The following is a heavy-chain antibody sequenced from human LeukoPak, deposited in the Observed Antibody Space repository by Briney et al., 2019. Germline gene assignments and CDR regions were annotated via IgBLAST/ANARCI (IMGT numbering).Heavy chain of an antibody. CDR1: GGSISSSNW. V-gene: IGHV4-4*02. Sequence: SETLSLTCAVSGGSISSSNWWSWVRQPPGKGLEWIGEIYHSGSTNYNPSLKSRVTISVDKSKNQFSLKLSSVTAADTAVYYCARVPHLYSSSWPSFDYWGQGTLVTVSS. D-gene: IGHD6-13*01. CDR2: IYHSGST. J-gene: IGHJ4*02. CDR3: ARVPHLYSSSWPSFDY.